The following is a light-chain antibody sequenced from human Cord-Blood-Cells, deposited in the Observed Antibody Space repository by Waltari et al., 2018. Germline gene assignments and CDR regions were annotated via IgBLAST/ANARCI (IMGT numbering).Light chain of an antibody. CDR1: SSNIRAGYD. Sequence: QSVLTQPPSVSGAPGQRVPISCTGSSSNIRAGYDVHWYQQLPGTAPKLLIYGNSNRPSWVPDRFSGSKSGTSASLAITGLQAEDEADYYCQSYDSSLSGWVFGGGTKLTVL. CDR3: QSYDSSLSGWV. CDR2: GNS. V-gene: IGLV1-40*01. J-gene: IGLJ3*02.